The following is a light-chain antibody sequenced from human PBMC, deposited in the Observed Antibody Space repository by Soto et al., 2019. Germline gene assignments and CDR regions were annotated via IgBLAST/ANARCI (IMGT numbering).Light chain of an antibody. CDR3: QQYGDSPYT. J-gene: IGKJ2*01. V-gene: IGKV3-20*01. Sequence: EIVFTQSPCTLSLSPGETASLSCRASQSIGGNYLAWYQQKPGQAPRLLIYGASTRATGIPDRFSGSGSGSGFTLTISRLEAEDSAVYYCQQYGDSPYTFGQGTKVDIK. CDR1: QSIGGNY. CDR2: GAS.